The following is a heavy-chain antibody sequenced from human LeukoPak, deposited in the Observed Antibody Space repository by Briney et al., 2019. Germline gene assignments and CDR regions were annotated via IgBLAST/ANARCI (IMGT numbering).Heavy chain of an antibody. J-gene: IGHJ4*02. V-gene: IGHV4-61*01. D-gene: IGHD6-13*01. CDR3: ARASWDSSSWYYFDY. CDR2: IYYSGST. Sequence: SETLSLTCAVSGGSISSNSYYWSWIRQPPGKGLEWIGYIYYSGSTNYNPSLKSRVTISVDTSKNQFSLKLSSVTAADTAVYYCARASWDSSSWYYFDYWGQGTLVTVSS. CDR1: GGSISSNSYY.